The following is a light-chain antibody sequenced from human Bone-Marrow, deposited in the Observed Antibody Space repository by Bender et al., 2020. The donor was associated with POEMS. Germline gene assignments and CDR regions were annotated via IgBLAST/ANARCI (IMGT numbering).Light chain of an antibody. CDR2: EDN. J-gene: IGLJ2*01. Sequence: SFELTQPPSVSVSPGQTATITCSGDKLGDTYACWYQQKPGQSPILVMYEDNRRPSGIPERFSGSNSGNTATLTISGTQAMDEADYYCQAWERTTAVFGGGTKVTVL. CDR1: KLGDTY. CDR3: QAWERTTAV. V-gene: IGLV3-1*01.